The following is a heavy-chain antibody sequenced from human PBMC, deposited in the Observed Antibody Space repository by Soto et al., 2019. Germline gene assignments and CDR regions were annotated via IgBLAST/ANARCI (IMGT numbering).Heavy chain of an antibody. CDR1: GGSISSSSYY. V-gene: IGHV4-39*01. Sequence: SETLSLTCTVSGGSISSSSYYWGWIRQPPGKGLEWFGSIYYSGSTYYNPSLKSRVTISVDTSKNQFSLKLSSVTAADTAVYYCAASGGDYYYDSSGYYMNWFDPWGQGTLVTVSS. CDR2: IYYSGST. CDR3: AASGGDYYYDSSGYYMNWFDP. D-gene: IGHD3-22*01. J-gene: IGHJ5*02.